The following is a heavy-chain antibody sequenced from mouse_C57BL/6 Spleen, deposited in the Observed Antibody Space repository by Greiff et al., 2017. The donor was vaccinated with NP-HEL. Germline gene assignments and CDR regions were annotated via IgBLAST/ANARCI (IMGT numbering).Heavy chain of an antibody. V-gene: IGHV1-69*01. CDR2: IDPSDSYT. J-gene: IGHJ2*01. Sequence: QVQLQQSGAELVMPGASVKLSCKASGYTFTSYWMHWVKQRPGQGLEWIGEIDPSDSYTNYNQKFKGKSTLTVDKSSSTAYMQLSSLTSEDSAVYYCARWGGSGVYFDYWGQGTTLTVSS. CDR1: GYTFTSYW. CDR3: ARWGGSGVYFDY.